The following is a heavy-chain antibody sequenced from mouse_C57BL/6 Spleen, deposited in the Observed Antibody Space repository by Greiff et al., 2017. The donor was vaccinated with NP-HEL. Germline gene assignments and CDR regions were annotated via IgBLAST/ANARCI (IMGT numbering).Heavy chain of an antibody. Sequence: VQLQQPGAELVKPGASVKLSCKASGYTFTSYWMHWVKQRPGRGLEWIGRIDPNSGGTKYNEKFKSKATLTVDKPSSTAYMHLSSLTSEYSAVYYCAKGPYDYEAYWGQGTLVTVSA. V-gene: IGHV1-72*01. D-gene: IGHD2-4*01. CDR3: AKGPYDYEAY. CDR2: IDPNSGGT. CDR1: GYTFTSYW. J-gene: IGHJ3*01.